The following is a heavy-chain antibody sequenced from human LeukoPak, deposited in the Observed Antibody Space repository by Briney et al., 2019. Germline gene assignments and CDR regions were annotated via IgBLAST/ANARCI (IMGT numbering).Heavy chain of an antibody. CDR1: GFTFSSYA. V-gene: IGHV3-64*01. J-gene: IGHJ4*02. D-gene: IGHD5-24*01. CDR2: ITTNGDKT. CDR3: ARWLQF. Sequence: PGGSLRLTCAASGFTFSSYAMHWVRQAPGKGLEYVSAITTNGDKTYYGNSVKGRFTISRDNSKNTLYLQMGSLTIEDMAVYYCARWLQFRGQGTLVTVSS.